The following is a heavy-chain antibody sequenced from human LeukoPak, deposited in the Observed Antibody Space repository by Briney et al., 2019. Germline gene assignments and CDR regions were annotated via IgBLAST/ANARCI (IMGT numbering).Heavy chain of an antibody. D-gene: IGHD3-22*01. CDR2: ISGSGGST. Sequence: GGSLRLSCAASGFTFNSYAIHWVRQAPGKRLEWVSAISGSGGSTYYADSVKGRFTISRDNSKNTLYLQMNSLRAEDTAVYYCAKPYYYDSSGYSWYFDYWGQGTLVTVSS. CDR3: AKPYYYDSSGYSWYFDY. CDR1: GFTFNSYA. V-gene: IGHV3-23*01. J-gene: IGHJ4*02.